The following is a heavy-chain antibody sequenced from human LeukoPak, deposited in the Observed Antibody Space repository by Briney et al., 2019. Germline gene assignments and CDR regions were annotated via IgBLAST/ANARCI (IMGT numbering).Heavy chain of an antibody. Sequence: GGSLRLSCAASGFTFSSYAMSWVRQAPGKGLEWVSAISGSGGSTYYTDSVKGRFTISRDNSKNTLYLQMNSLRAEDTAVYYCAKGYCSGGSCYHFDYWGQGTLVTVSS. J-gene: IGHJ4*02. V-gene: IGHV3-23*01. CDR2: ISGSGGST. CDR1: GFTFSSYA. D-gene: IGHD2-15*01. CDR3: AKGYCSGGSCYHFDY.